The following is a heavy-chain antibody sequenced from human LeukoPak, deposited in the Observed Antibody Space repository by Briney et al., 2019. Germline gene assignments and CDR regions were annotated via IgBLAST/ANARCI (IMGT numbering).Heavy chain of an antibody. Sequence: SQTLSLTCTVSGGSISSTGYSWSWIRQLPGKAPEWIGYIHYSGSTYYNPSLKSRLTISIDTSNNQFSLNLTSVTAADTAVYYCARGRLREAFGYWGQGTLVTVSS. CDR3: ARGRLREAFGY. CDR2: IHYSGST. J-gene: IGHJ4*02. CDR1: GGSISSTGYS. V-gene: IGHV4-31*03.